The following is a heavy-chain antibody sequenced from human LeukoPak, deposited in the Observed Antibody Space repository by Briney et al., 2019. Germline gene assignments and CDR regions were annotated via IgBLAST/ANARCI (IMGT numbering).Heavy chain of an antibody. J-gene: IGHJ4*02. Sequence: ASVKVSCKVSGYTLTELSMHWVRQAPGKGLEWMGGFDPEDGETIYAQKFQGRVTMTEDTSTDTAYMELSGLRSEDTAVYYCATQSDYYGSGSYFDYWGQGTLVTVSS. CDR3: ATQSDYYGSGSYFDY. D-gene: IGHD3-10*01. CDR1: GYTLTELS. CDR2: FDPEDGET. V-gene: IGHV1-24*01.